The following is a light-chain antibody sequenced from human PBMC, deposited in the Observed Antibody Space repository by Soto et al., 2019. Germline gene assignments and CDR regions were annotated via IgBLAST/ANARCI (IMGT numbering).Light chain of an antibody. J-gene: IGKJ2*01. Sequence: EIVLTQSPGTLSLSPGERATLSCRASQSVSSSYLAWYQQKPGQAPRLLIYGASSRATAIPDRLSGSGSGTDFTLTISRLEPEDFAVYYCQQDGSSPPYTFGQGTKLEIK. CDR1: QSVSSSY. V-gene: IGKV3-20*01. CDR2: GAS. CDR3: QQDGSSPPYT.